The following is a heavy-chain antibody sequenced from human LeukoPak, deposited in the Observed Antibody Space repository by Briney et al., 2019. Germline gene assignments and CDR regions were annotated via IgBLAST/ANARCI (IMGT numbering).Heavy chain of an antibody. CDR3: ARDRLIFGGSGRADWFDP. V-gene: IGHV4-59*01. D-gene: IGHD3-10*01. J-gene: IGHJ5*02. CDR2: IYDIGST. CDR1: GGSISRSY. Sequence: PSETLSLTCTVSGGSISRSYWSWIRQPPGKGLEWIGYIYDIGSTNYNPSLKSRVTISVDTSKNQFSLKLSSVTAADTAVYCCARDRLIFGGSGRADWFDPWGQGTLVTVSS.